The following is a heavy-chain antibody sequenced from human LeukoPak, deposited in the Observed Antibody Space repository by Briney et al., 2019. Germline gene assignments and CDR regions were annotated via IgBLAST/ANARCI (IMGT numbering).Heavy chain of an antibody. V-gene: IGHV3-48*03. J-gene: IGHJ4*02. CDR3: ARDLSTPLFSY. CDR2: ISSSGSTI. Sequence: PGGSLRLSCAASGFTFSSYEMNWVRQAPGKGLEWVSYISSSGSTIYYADSVKGQFTISRDNAKNSLYLQMNSLRAEDTAVYYCARDLSTPLFSYWGQGTLVTVSS. CDR1: GFTFSSYE. D-gene: IGHD2-15*01.